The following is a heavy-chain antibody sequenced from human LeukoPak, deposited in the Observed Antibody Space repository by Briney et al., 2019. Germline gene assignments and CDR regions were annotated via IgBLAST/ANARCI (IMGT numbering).Heavy chain of an antibody. CDR3: GRQGYTASYYFLDY. V-gene: IGHV4-4*07. CDR1: SGSISSYY. Sequence: PSETLSLTCTVSSGSISSYYWGWVRQPPGKGLEWIGRIYTTGTTQYNPSPKSRVTMSIDTSTNQFSLNLRSMPAADTAVYYCGRQGYTASYYFLDYWSQGTLVAVS. J-gene: IGHJ4*02. CDR2: IYTTGTT. D-gene: IGHD1-26*01.